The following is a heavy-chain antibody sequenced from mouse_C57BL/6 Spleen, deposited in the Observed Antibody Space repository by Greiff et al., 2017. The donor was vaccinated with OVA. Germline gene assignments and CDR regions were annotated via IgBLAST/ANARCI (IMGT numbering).Heavy chain of an antibody. CDR1: GYAFRSSW. CDR3: ARWYSNYEYFDV. J-gene: IGHJ1*03. V-gene: IGHV1-82*01. CDR2: IYPAAGDT. D-gene: IGHD2-5*01. Sequence: QVQLQQSGPELVKPGASVKISCKASGYAFRSSWMNWVKQRPGKGLAWIGWIYPAAGDTHSTGKFTGKATLTADKSSSTAFMQLSSLTAEDSAVYFCARWYSNYEYFDVWGTGTTVNVSA.